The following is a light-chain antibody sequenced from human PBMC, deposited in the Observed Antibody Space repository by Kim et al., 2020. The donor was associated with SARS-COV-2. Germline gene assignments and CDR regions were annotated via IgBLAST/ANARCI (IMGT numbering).Light chain of an antibody. CDR2: EDN. V-gene: IGLV6-57*01. CDR1: SGTIASNY. CDR3: QSYDTTNEGV. J-gene: IGLJ2*01. Sequence: KTVTISCTRSSGTIASNYVHWYQHRPGSSPTTVIYEDNQRPSGVPERFSGSIDSSSNSASLTISGPKTEDEADYYCQSYDTTNEGVFGGGTQLTVL.